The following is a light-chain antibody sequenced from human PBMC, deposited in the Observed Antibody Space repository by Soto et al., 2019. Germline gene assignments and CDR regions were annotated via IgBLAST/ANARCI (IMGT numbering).Light chain of an antibody. CDR2: TNN. V-gene: IGLV1-44*01. Sequence: QAVVTQPPSASGTPGQRVTISCSGSSSNIGGNTVNWYQQLPGTAPKLLMYTNNQRPSGVPDRFSGSKSGTSASLAISGLQSEDEADYYCAAWDVSLNGVVFGGGTKLTVL. J-gene: IGLJ2*01. CDR1: SSNIGGNT. CDR3: AAWDVSLNGVV.